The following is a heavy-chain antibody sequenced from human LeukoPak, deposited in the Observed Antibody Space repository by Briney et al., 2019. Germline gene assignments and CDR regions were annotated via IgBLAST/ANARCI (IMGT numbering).Heavy chain of an antibody. V-gene: IGHV3-30*02. CDR3: AKWLGGDYYDSSGYYPAEYFQH. CDR1: GFTFSSYG. Sequence: GGSLRLSCAASGFTFSSYGMHWVRQAPGKGLEWVAFIRYDGSNKYYADSVKGRFTISRDNSKNTLYLQMNSLRAEDTAVYYCAKWLGGDYYDSSGYYPAEYFQHWGQGTLVTVSS. CDR2: IRYDGSNK. J-gene: IGHJ1*01. D-gene: IGHD3-22*01.